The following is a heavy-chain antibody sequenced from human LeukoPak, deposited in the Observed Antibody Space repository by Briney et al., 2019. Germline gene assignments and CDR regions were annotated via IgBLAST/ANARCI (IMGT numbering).Heavy chain of an antibody. CDR1: GYSFTSYW. V-gene: IGHV5-51*01. CDR3: ARRHYYDSSGYPYFDH. Sequence: AGESLKISCKGSGYSFTSYWIGWVRQMPGKGLEWMGIIYPGDSDTTYSPSFQGQVTISADESISTAYLQWSSLKASDAAMYYCARRHYYDSSGYPYFDHWGQGTLVTVSS. D-gene: IGHD3-22*01. J-gene: IGHJ4*02. CDR2: IYPGDSDT.